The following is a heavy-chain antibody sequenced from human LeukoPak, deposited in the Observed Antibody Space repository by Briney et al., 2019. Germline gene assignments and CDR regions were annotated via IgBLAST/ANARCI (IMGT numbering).Heavy chain of an antibody. D-gene: IGHD2-2*01. V-gene: IGHV4-59*01. CDR2: IYYSGST. Sequence: TSETLSLTCTVSGGSISSYYWSWIRQPPGKGLEWIGYIYYSGSTNYNPSLKSRVTISVDTSKNQFSLKLSSATAADTAVYYCARRRGYCSSTSCYAHWFDPWGQGTLVTVSS. CDR3: ARRRGYCSSTSCYAHWFDP. J-gene: IGHJ5*02. CDR1: GGSISSYY.